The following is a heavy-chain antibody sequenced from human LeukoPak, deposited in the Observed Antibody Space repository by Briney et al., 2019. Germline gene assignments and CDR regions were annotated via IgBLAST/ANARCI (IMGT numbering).Heavy chain of an antibody. Sequence: SETLSLTCTVSGGSISSYYWSWIRQPPGKGLEWIGYIYYSGSTNYNPSLKSRVTILVDTSKNQFSLKVSSVTAADTAVYYCARAHSIAVAADTLDYWGQGTLVTVSS. V-gene: IGHV4-59*01. CDR3: ARAHSIAVAADTLDY. J-gene: IGHJ4*02. CDR2: IYYSGST. CDR1: GGSISSYY. D-gene: IGHD6-19*01.